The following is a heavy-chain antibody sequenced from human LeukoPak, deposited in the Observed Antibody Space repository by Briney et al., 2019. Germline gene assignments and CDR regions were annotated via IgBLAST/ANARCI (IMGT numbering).Heavy chain of an antibody. CDR3: AKDVRLGSGYRFDP. V-gene: IGHV3-30*02. CDR2: IRYDGSNK. D-gene: IGHD3-22*01. Sequence: GGSLRLSCAASGFTFSSYGMHWVRQAPGKGLEWVAFIRYDGSNKYYADSVKGRFTISRDNSKNTLYLQMNSLRAEDTAVYYCAKDVRLGSGYRFDPWGQGTLVTVSS. J-gene: IGHJ5*02. CDR1: GFTFSSYG.